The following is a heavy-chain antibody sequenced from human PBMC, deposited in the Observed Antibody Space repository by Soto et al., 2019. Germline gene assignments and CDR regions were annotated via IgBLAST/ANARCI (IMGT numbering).Heavy chain of an antibody. V-gene: IGHV1-58*02. J-gene: IGHJ4*02. CDR2: IVVGSGNT. CDR1: GFTFTSSA. D-gene: IGHD3-9*01. Sequence: SVKVSCKASGFTFTSSAMQWVRQARGQRLEWKKWIVVGSGNTNYAQKFQERVTITRDMSTSTAYMELSSLRSEDTAVYYCAASWEEDVLRYFDWPPGGDYWGQGTLVTVSS. CDR3: AASWEEDVLRYFDWPPGGDY.